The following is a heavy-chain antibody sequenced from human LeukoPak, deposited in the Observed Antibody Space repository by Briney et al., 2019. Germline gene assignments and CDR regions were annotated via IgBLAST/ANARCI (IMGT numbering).Heavy chain of an antibody. CDR2: INPNSGGT. J-gene: IGHJ6*02. CDR1: GYAFTGYN. Sequence: AASVKVSCKASGYAFTGYNMHWVRQAPGQGLEWMRWINPNSGGTNYAQKFQGRVTMTRDMSISTAYMELSRLTSDDTAVYYCARWFTITSGDYDILTSSYHRGMDVWGQGTTVTVSS. V-gene: IGHV1-2*02. CDR3: ARWFTITSGDYDILTSSYHRGMDV. D-gene: IGHD3-9*01.